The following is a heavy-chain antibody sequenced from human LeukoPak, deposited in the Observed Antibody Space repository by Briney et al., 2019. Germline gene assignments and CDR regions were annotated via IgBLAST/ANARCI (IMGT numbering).Heavy chain of an antibody. CDR1: GYIFSSCM. V-gene: IGHV3-9*01. CDR3: AKDQGVLQLWLLGGPYDACDI. Sequence: GGPLRLSCVFSGYIFSSCMMTGVRKARGKGVEMVSGFSWNSGSIGYADSVKGQFTIARENAKNYLYLQMHSLRAEDTALYYCAKDQGVLQLWLLGGPYDACDIWGQGTRVTVFS. CDR2: FSWNSGSI. D-gene: IGHD5-18*01. J-gene: IGHJ3*02.